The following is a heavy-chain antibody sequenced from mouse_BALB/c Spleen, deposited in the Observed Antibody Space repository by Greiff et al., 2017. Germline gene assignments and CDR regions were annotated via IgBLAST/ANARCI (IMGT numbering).Heavy chain of an antibody. CDR1: GYTFTSYW. CDR3: TKVLLYPVPY. CDR2: IYPGNSDT. Sequence: EVQLQQSGTVLARPGASVKMSCKASGYTFTSYWMHWVKQRPGQGLEWIGAIYPGNSDTSYNQKFKGKAKLTAVTSTSTAYMELSSLTNEDSAVYYCTKVLLYPVPYWGQGTLVTVSA. V-gene: IGHV1-5*01. D-gene: IGHD2-12*01. J-gene: IGHJ3*01.